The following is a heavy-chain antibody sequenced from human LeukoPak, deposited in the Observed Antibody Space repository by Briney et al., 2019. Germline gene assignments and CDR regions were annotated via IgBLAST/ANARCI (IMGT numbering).Heavy chain of an antibody. D-gene: IGHD3-22*01. Sequence: TGGSLRLSCAASGFTFSSYAMSWVRQAPGKGLEWVSAISGSGGSTYYADSVKGRFTISRDNSKNTLYLQMNSLRAEDTAVYYCASATSSGYYWHEDNHYFDYWGQGTLVTVSS. J-gene: IGHJ4*02. CDR2: ISGSGGST. V-gene: IGHV3-23*01. CDR1: GFTFSSYA. CDR3: ASATSSGYYWHEDNHYFDY.